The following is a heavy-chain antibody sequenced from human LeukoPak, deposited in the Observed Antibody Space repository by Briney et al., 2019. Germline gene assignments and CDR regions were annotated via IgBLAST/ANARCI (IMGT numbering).Heavy chain of an antibody. CDR1: GYTFTSYD. J-gene: IGHJ6*02. CDR3: ARGPRITMVRGVIYYYYYYGMDV. Sequence: ASVKVSCKASGYTFTSYDINWVRQATGQGLEWMGWMSPNSGNTGYAQKFQGRVTMTRNTSISTAYMELSSLRSEDTAVYYCARGPRITMVRGVIYYYYYYGMDVWGQGTTVTVSS. D-gene: IGHD3-10*01. CDR2: MSPNSGNT. V-gene: IGHV1-8*01.